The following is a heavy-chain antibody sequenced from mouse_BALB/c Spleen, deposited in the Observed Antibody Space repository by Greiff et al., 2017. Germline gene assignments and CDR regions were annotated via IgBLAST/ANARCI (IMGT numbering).Heavy chain of an antibody. CDR2: INPGSGGT. CDR1: GYAFTNYL. Sequence: VKLQESGAELVRPGTSVKVSCKASGYAFTNYLIEWVKQRPGQGLEWIGVINPGSGGTNYNEKFKGKATLTADKSSSTAYMQLSSLTSDDSAVYFCATPNYYGSNYWGQGTTLTVSS. D-gene: IGHD1-1*01. J-gene: IGHJ2*01. CDR3: ATPNYYGSNY. V-gene: IGHV1-54*01.